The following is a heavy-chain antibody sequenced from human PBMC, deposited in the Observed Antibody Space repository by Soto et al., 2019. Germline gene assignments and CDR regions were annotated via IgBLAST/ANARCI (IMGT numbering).Heavy chain of an antibody. CDR3: ATGRKWEHSYGMDV. J-gene: IGHJ6*02. CDR2: ISDAGSTT. Sequence: GGSLRLSCAASGFNFKKYWIHWVRQAPGKGLEWVSRISDAGSTTTYADSVKGRFTISRDSSKNTLYLQMDSLRAEDTAMYYCATGRKWEHSYGMDVWGQGTTVTVSS. V-gene: IGHV3-74*01. D-gene: IGHD1-26*01. CDR1: GFNFKKYW.